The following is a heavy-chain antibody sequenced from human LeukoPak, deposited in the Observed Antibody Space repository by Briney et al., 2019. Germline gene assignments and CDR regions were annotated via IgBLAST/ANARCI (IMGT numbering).Heavy chain of an antibody. V-gene: IGHV1-2*02. Sequence: ASVKVSCKASGYTFTGYYMHWVRQAPGQGLEWMGWINPNSGGTNYAQKFQGRVTMTRDTSISTAYMELSRLRSDDTAVYYCARVSVTLRPLDYRGQGTLVTVSS. CDR1: GYTFTGYY. J-gene: IGHJ4*02. D-gene: IGHD2-21*02. CDR2: INPNSGGT. CDR3: ARVSVTLRPLDY.